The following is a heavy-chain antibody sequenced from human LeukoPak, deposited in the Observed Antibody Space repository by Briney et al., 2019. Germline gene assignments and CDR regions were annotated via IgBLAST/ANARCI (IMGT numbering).Heavy chain of an antibody. CDR1: GYTFTSYW. CDR2: IYPGDSDT. CDR3: ARPMATSDWGLDY. V-gene: IGHV5-51*01. J-gene: IGHJ4*02. Sequence: ASVKISCKASGYTFTSYWIAWLRQIPAKEPDGIGMIYPGDSDTRYTPSFHGHVTSSPDKSVSTVYLQWSSLTVSDSATYYCARPMATSDWGLDYWGQGTLVTVSS. D-gene: IGHD3-10*01.